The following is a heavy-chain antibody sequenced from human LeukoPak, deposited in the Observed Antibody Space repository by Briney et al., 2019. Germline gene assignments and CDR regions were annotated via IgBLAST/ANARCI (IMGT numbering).Heavy chain of an antibody. CDR1: DFSFNNYN. CDR3: ARDRAVVPAAWLDY. CDR2: IHRDGSGD. J-gene: IGHJ4*02. V-gene: IGHV3-30*02. D-gene: IGHD2-2*01. Sequence: QPGGSLRFSCAPSDFSFNNYNIHWVRQAPGKGLDWVAFIHRDGSGDSYADSVRGRFAISRDNAKNSLYLQMNSLRAEDTAVYYCARDRAVVPAAWLDYWGQGTLVTVSS.